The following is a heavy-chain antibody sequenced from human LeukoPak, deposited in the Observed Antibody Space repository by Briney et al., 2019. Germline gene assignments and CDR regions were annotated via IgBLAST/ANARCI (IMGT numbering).Heavy chain of an antibody. CDR1: GGSISSDGYY. J-gene: IGHJ6*03. CDR3: ARDEASYCGGDCENYYYYYMDV. Sequence: PSETLSLTCTVSGGSISSDGYYWSWIRQTPEKGLEWIGYIYHSGSTYYNPSLKSRASISVDKSKNQFSLKLTSVTAADTAVYYCARDEASYCGGDCENYYYYYMDVWGKGTTVTVSS. V-gene: IGHV4-30-2*01. CDR2: IYHSGST. D-gene: IGHD2-21*01.